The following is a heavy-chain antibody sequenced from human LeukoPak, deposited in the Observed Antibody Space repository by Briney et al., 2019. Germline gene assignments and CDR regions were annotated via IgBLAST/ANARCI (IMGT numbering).Heavy chain of an antibody. CDR1: GGSFSGYY. CDR2: INHSGST. CDR3: ASYDSSGYYF. D-gene: IGHD3-22*01. Sequence: PSETLSLTCAVYGGSFSGYYWSWIRQPPGKGLEWIGEINHSGSTNYNPSLKSRVTISADTSKNQFSLKLSSVTAADTAVYYCASYDSSGYYFWGQGTMVTVSS. V-gene: IGHV4-34*01. J-gene: IGHJ3*01.